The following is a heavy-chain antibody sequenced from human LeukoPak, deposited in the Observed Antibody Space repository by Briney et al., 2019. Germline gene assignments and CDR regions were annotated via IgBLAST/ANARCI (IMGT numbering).Heavy chain of an antibody. J-gene: IGHJ5*02. V-gene: IGHV1-2*02. CDR3: TRAAYCSGGSYSDWFDP. Sequence: GASVKVSCKASGYTFPGHYMYWVRQAPGQGLEGMGWINPNSGGTNYGQKFQGRDTMTRDTSISTAYMELSRLRSDDTAVYYCTRAAYCSGGSYSDWFDPWGQGTLVTVSS. CDR2: INPNSGGT. D-gene: IGHD2-15*01. CDR1: GYTFPGHY.